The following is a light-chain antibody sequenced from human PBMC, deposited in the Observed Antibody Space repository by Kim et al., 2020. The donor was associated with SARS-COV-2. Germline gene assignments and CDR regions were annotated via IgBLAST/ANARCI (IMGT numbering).Light chain of an antibody. J-gene: IGKJ5*01. Sequence: EIMLTQSPATLSLSPGERATLSCRASKSVSNYLAWYQQKPGQAPRLLIYDASNRATGIPARFSGSGSGTDFTLTISSLEPEDFAVYYCQHRSSWPITFGQGTRLEIK. CDR2: DAS. CDR3: QHRSSWPIT. V-gene: IGKV3-11*01. CDR1: KSVSNY.